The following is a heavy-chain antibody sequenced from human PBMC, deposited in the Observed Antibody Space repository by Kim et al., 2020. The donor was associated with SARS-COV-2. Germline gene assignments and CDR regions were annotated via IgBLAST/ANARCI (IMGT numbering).Heavy chain of an antibody. Sequence: GGSLRLSCVASGFTFSSYWMHWVRQAPGKGLVWVSRVNSDGNSTSYADAVKGRFTISRDNARNTLYLQMNSLRAEDTAVYYCSSLSTGYVWDKFYYWGQGAQVTVSS. CDR3: SSLSTGYVWDKFYY. D-gene: IGHD3-16*01. CDR1: GFTFSSYW. CDR2: VNSDGNST. J-gene: IGHJ4*02. V-gene: IGHV3-74*01.